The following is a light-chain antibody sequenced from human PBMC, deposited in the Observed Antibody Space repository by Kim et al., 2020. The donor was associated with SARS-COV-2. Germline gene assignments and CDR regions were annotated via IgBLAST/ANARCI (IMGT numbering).Light chain of an antibody. V-gene: IGKV3-20*01. J-gene: IGKJ2*01. CDR1: QSVSSNY. Sequence: LSQGERATLSCRASQSVSSNYFAWYQQKPGQAPRLLVYGASTRPAGIPDRFTGSGSGTDFTLTINRLEPEDFAVYYCQQYGSSPYTFGQGTKLEI. CDR3: QQYGSSPYT. CDR2: GAS.